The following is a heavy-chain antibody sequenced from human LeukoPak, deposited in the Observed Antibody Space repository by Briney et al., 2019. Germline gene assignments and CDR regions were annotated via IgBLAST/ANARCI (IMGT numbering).Heavy chain of an antibody. CDR1: GFTVSSNY. V-gene: IGHV3-53*01. CDR3: ARGTEDYYGSGNWFDP. Sequence: GGSLRLSCAASGFTVSSNYMSWVRQDPGKGLEWVSVIYSGGSTYYADSVKGRFTISRDNSKNTLYLQMNSLRAEDTAVYYCARGTEDYYGSGNWFDPWGQGTLVTVSS. D-gene: IGHD3-10*01. J-gene: IGHJ5*02. CDR2: IYSGGST.